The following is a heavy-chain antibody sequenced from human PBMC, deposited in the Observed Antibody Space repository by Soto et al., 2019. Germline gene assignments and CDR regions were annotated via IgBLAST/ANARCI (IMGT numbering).Heavy chain of an antibody. CDR1: GFTFGDYA. Sequence: PGGSLRLSCTASGFTFGDYAMSWFRRAPGKGLEWVGFIRSKAYGGTTEYAASVKGRFTISRDDSKSIAYLQMNSLKTEDTAVYYCTREQSIAVAGIFDYWGQGTLVTVSS. J-gene: IGHJ4*02. V-gene: IGHV3-49*03. D-gene: IGHD6-19*01. CDR3: TREQSIAVAGIFDY. CDR2: IRSKAYGGTT.